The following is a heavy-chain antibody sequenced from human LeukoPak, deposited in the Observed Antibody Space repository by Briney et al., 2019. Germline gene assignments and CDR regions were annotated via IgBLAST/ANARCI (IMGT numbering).Heavy chain of an antibody. J-gene: IGHJ4*02. CDR2: IYTSGST. CDR3: ARGSGSGSYYNGFDY. D-gene: IGHD3-10*01. V-gene: IGHV4-4*07. CDR1: GGSISSYY. Sequence: SETLSLTCTVSGGSISSYYWSWIRQPAGKGLEWIGRIYTSGSTNYNPSLKSRVTMSVDTSKNQFSLKLSSVTAADTAVYYSARGSGSGSYYNGFDYWGQGTLVTVSS.